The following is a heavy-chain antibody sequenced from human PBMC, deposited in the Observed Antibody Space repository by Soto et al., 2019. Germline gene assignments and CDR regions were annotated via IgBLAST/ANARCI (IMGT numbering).Heavy chain of an antibody. J-gene: IGHJ4*02. Sequence: SLRLSFAASGFFFSTYGMHWVRQAPGKGLEWVALIWSHGNAERYADSVRGRFTISRDNSKNTMYLQMNSLRAEDTAVYYCASEFDGSGRYFDYWGQGTPVTVSS. CDR3: ASEFDGSGRYFDY. D-gene: IGHD2-2*03. CDR2: IWSHGNAE. V-gene: IGHV3-33*01. CDR1: GFFFSTYG.